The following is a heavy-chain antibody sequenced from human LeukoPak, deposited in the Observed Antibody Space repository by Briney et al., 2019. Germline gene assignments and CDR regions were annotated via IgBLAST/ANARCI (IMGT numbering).Heavy chain of an antibody. Sequence: PGGSLRLSCGASGFTFSAYWMCWVRQAPGKGLEWVANIKQDGSDKYYVDSVKGRFTISRDNAKNSLYLQMNSLRAEDTAVYYCARKTVVGSYFDYWGQGTPVTVSS. CDR2: IKQDGSDK. J-gene: IGHJ4*02. CDR1: GFTFSAYW. D-gene: IGHD4-23*01. CDR3: ARKTVVGSYFDY. V-gene: IGHV3-7*03.